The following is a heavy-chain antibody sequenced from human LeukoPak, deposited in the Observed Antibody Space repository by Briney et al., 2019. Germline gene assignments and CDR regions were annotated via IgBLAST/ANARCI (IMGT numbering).Heavy chain of an antibody. CDR2: ISGSGGST. CDR3: ARDRRNYYDSSGYYFDY. D-gene: IGHD3-22*01. V-gene: IGHV3-23*01. Sequence: PGGSLRLSCAASGFTFSSYAMSWVRQAPGKGLEWVSTISGSGGSTYYADSVKGRFTISRDNSKNTLYLQMNSLRAEDTAVYYCARDRRNYYDSSGYYFDYWGQGTLVTVSS. J-gene: IGHJ4*02. CDR1: GFTFSSYA.